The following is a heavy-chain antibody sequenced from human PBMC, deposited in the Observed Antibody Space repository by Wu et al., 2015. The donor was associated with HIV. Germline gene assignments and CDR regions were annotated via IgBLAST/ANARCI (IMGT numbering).Heavy chain of an antibody. CDR3: ARGDYANYDFWSAYPSY. V-gene: IGHV1-69*13. Sequence: QVQLVQSGAEVKKPGSSVRVSCKASGGTFSTYAINWVRQAPGQGLEWMGRIVPLFDAPNYAQRFHDRLAITADGSTPTAYMELSRLTSDDTAVYYCARGDYANYDFWSAYPSYWGQGTLVTVSS. J-gene: IGHJ4*02. CDR1: GGTFSTYA. CDR2: IVPLFDAP. D-gene: IGHD3-3*01.